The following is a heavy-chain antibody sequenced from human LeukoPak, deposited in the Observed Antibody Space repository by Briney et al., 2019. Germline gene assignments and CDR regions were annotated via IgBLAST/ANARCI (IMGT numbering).Heavy chain of an antibody. CDR1: GGSISSRSYY. CDR2: IYYSGST. Sequence: PSETLSLTCNVSGGSISSRSYYWGWIRQPPGKGLEWIGSIYYSGSTYYNASLKSRVTTSVDTSKNQFSLKLTSVTAADTAVYYCAIQRLDGTDVWGQGITVTVSS. CDR3: AIQRLDGTDV. J-gene: IGHJ6*02. D-gene: IGHD6-19*01. V-gene: IGHV4-39*01.